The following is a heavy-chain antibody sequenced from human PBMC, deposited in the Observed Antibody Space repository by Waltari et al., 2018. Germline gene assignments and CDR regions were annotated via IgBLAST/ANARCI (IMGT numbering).Heavy chain of an antibody. Sequence: QVQLVESGGGVVQPWGSLRLSCAASGFTFSSYGMNWVSQAPGKGLEWVAFIRFDGSNKYYAESVKGRFTISSDNSKNRLHRHMNRLGAEDTAVYYCANGGAAAGRDYFGQGTLVTVSS. J-gene: IGHJ4*02. V-gene: IGHV3-30*02. CDR2: IRFDGSNK. CDR1: GFTFSSYG. CDR3: ANGGAAAGRDY. D-gene: IGHD6-13*01.